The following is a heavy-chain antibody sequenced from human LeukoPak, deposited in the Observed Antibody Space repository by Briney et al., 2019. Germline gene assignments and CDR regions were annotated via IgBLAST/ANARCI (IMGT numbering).Heavy chain of an antibody. CDR1: GFSFSRYA. D-gene: IGHD3-22*01. J-gene: IGHJ4*02. V-gene: IGHV3-23*01. CDR3: ASRDSSNVN. Sequence: GGSLRLSCAASGFSFSRYAMSWVRQAPGKGLEWVSAISGIGGSTYYADSVKGRFTIPRDNSKNTPELQKNSLSAEDTAVYYSASRDSSNVNWGQGTLFTVSS. CDR2: ISGIGGST.